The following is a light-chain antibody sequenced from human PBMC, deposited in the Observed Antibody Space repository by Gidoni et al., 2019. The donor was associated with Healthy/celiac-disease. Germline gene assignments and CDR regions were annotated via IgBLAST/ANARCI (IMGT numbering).Light chain of an antibody. CDR1: KLGDKY. V-gene: IGLV3-1*01. Sequence: SYELTQPPSVSVSPGQTASITCSGDKLGDKYACWSQQKPGQSPVLVIYQDSKRASGIPERFSGSNSGNTATLTISGTQAMDEADYYCQAWDSSTVVFGGGTKLTVL. CDR2: QDS. J-gene: IGLJ2*01. CDR3: QAWDSSTVV.